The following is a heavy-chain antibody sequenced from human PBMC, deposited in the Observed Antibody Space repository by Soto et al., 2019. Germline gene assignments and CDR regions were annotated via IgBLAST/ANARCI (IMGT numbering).Heavy chain of an antibody. D-gene: IGHD3-22*01. CDR3: AKDPPYYYDSSGYPFDY. Sequence: SLRLSCAASGFTFSSYWMHWVRQAPGKGLEWVSGISGSADNTYYADSVKGRFTISRDNSKNTLYLQMNSLRAEDTAVYYCAKDPPYYYDSSGYPFDYWGQGTLVTVSS. V-gene: IGHV3-23*01. CDR2: ISGSADNT. J-gene: IGHJ4*02. CDR1: GFTFSSYW.